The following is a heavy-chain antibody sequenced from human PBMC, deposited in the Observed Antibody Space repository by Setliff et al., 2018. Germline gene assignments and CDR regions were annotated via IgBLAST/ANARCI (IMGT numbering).Heavy chain of an antibody. V-gene: IGHV1-18*01. CDR2: NSA. Sequence: GASVKVSCKTSGYTFTNYGINWVRQAPGQGLEWMGWNSAYAQKFQGRVTMTTDTPTSTAYMELRSLRTDDTAVYYCARGPPDFVVVPAAAKFDYWGLGTMVTVSS. CDR1: GYTFTNYG. D-gene: IGHD2-2*01. J-gene: IGHJ4*03. CDR3: ARGPPDFVVVPAAAKFDY.